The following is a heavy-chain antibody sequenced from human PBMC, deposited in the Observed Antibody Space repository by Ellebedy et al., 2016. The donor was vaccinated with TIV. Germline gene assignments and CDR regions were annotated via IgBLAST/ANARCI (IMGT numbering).Heavy chain of an antibody. Sequence: GESLKISCAASGFTFSSYGMHWVRQAPGKGLEWVAVIWYDGSNKYYADSVKGRFTISRDNSKNTLYLQMNSLRAEDTAVYYCARDIFTYYGGFQDGMDVWGQGTTVTVSS. J-gene: IGHJ6*02. CDR3: ARDIFTYYGGFQDGMDV. CDR1: GFTFSSYG. V-gene: IGHV3-33*08. D-gene: IGHD4-23*01. CDR2: IWYDGSNK.